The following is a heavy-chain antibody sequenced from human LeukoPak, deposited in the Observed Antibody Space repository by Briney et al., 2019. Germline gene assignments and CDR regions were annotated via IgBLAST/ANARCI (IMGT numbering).Heavy chain of an antibody. V-gene: IGHV3-21*01. CDR2: ISIGSSSYI. J-gene: IGHJ4*02. CDR1: GFTFSNYG. D-gene: IGHD2-2*01. Sequence: GGSLRLSCAASGFTFSNYGMNWVRQAPGKGLEWVSSISIGSSSYIYYADSVKGRFTISRANAKNSLYLQMNSLRAEDTAVYYCAEGSRGYFDYWGQGTLVTVSS. CDR3: AEGSRGYFDY.